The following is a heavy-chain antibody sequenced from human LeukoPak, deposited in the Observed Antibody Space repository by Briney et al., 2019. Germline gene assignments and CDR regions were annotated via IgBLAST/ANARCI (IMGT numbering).Heavy chain of an antibody. Sequence: GGSLRLSCAASGFTFSTYAIHWVRQAPGKGLEWVAVISYDGTNKYYADPVEGRFTISRDNSKNTLYLQMNSLRAEDTAVYYCARGPRCSGGSCFVDNWGQGTLVTVSS. V-gene: IGHV3-30*04. CDR2: ISYDGTNK. D-gene: IGHD2-15*01. CDR3: ARGPRCSGGSCFVDN. CDR1: GFTFSTYA. J-gene: IGHJ4*02.